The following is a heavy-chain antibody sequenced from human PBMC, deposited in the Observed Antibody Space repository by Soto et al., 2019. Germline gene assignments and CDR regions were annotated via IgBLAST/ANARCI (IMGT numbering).Heavy chain of an antibody. V-gene: IGHV3-30*03. J-gene: IGHJ4*01. Sequence: GGSLRLSCAASGFTFSSYGMHWFRQAPGKGLEWVAVISYDGSNKYYADSVKGRFTISRDNSNNMLYLEMGSLRVDDTAVYYCARDDDYVDNGLDHWGQGTLVTVSS. CDR1: GFTFSSYG. CDR2: ISYDGSNK. CDR3: ARDDDYVDNGLDH. D-gene: IGHD4-17*01.